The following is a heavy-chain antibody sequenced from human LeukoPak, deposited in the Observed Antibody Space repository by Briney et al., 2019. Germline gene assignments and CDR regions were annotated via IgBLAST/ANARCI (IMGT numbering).Heavy chain of an antibody. CDR1: GGSISSYS. D-gene: IGHD5-18*01. J-gene: IGHJ6*02. CDR3: ARGYGYLDV. CDR2: IYYSGGT. Sequence: KPSETLSLTCTVSGGSISSYSWSWIRQPPGKGLEWIGYIYYSGGTNYNPSLKSRVTISVDTSKNQFSLKLSSVTAADTAVYYCARGYGYLDVWGQGTTVTVSS. V-gene: IGHV4-59*01.